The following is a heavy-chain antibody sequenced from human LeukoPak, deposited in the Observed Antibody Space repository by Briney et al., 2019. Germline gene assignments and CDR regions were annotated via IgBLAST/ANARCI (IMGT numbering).Heavy chain of an antibody. CDR3: AKAVRSMVTGGGYFDS. D-gene: IGHD3-10*01. CDR2: LSGGGDSR. CDR1: GFTFSSYS. J-gene: IGHJ4*02. V-gene: IGHV3-23*01. Sequence: GGSLRLSCAASGFTFSSYSMSWVRQAPGKGLEWVSSLSGGGDSRYYADSVMGRFTISRDNSKNTLYLQMNSLRAEDTAVYYCAKAVRSMVTGGGYFDSWGQGTLVTVSS.